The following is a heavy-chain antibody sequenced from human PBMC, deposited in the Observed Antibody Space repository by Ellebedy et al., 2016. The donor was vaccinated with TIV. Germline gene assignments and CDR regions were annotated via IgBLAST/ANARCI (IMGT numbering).Heavy chain of an antibody. CDR3: ARGRRFFYYYGMDV. D-gene: IGHD3-3*01. V-gene: IGHV4-34*01. J-gene: IGHJ6*02. CDR2: INHSGST. Sequence: MPSETLSLTCAVYGGSFSGYSWSWLRQSPGKGLEWIGEINHSGSTNYNPSLKSRVTISVDTSKNPFSLKLSSVTAADTAVYYCARGRRFFYYYGMDVWGQGTTVTVSS. CDR1: GGSFSGYS.